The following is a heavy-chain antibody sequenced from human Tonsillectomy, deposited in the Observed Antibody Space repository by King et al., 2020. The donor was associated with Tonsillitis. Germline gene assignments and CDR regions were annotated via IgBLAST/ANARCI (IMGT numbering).Heavy chain of an antibody. Sequence: VQLVESGGGVVQPGRSLRLSCAASGFTFSSYAIHWVRQAPGKGLEWVAVISYDGSNKYYADSVKGRFTISRDNSKNTLYLQMNSLRAEDTAMYYCAREEPVLNYFDYWGQGTLVTVSS. V-gene: IGHV3-30-3*01. CDR2: ISYDGSNK. CDR1: GFTFSSYA. D-gene: IGHD1-14*01. J-gene: IGHJ4*02. CDR3: AREEPVLNYFDY.